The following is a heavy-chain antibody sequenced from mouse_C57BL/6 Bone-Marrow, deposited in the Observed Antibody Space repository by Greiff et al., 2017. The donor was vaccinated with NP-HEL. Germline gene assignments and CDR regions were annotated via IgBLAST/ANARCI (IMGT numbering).Heavy chain of an antibody. J-gene: IGHJ2*01. D-gene: IGHD3-2*02. CDR3: ARLDSSGYYFDY. CDR1: GYSITSCYF. Sequence: LMESGPGLVKPSQSLSLTCSVTGYSITSCYFWNWIRQFPGNKLEWMGYISYDGSNNYNPSLKNRISITRDTSKNQLFLKLNSVTTEDTATYYCARLDSSGYYFDYWGQGTTLTVSS. CDR2: ISYDGSN. V-gene: IGHV3-6*01.